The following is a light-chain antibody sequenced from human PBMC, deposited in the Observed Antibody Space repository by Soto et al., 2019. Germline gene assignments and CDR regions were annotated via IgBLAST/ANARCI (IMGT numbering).Light chain of an antibody. CDR2: DIS. Sequence: ETVMTQSPATLSVSPWERATLSCWASQSVSSNLAWYQQKPGQPPRLLIYDISTRATGIPTRFSGSGSGTEFTLTISSLQSEDFAVYYCQQYNSCPLTFGGGTKVDIK. CDR3: QQYNSCPLT. CDR1: QSVSSN. V-gene: IGKV3D-15*01. J-gene: IGKJ4*01.